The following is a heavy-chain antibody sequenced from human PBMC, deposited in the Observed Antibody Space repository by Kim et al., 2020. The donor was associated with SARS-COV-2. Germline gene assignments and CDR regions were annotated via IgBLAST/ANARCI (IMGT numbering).Heavy chain of an antibody. D-gene: IGHD6-6*01. Sequence: GGSLKISCKGSGYSFTSYWISWVRQMPGKGLEWMGRIDLSDSYAKYSQSFQGHVTISADKSISTAYLQWSSLKASDTAMYYCARHGHEYSTSSYYYYGMDVWGLGTTVTVSS. CDR2: IDLSDSYA. CDR1: GYSFTSYW. J-gene: IGHJ6*02. CDR3: ARHGHEYSTSSYYYYGMDV. V-gene: IGHV5-10-1*01.